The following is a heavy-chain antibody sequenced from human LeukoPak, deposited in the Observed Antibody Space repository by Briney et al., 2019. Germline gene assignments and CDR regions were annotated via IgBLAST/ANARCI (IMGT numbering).Heavy chain of an antibody. CDR2: IHHSGST. V-gene: IGHV4-34*01. Sequence: SETLSLTCAVYGGSFSGYYWSWIRQPPGKGLECIGEIHHSGSTNYNPSLKSRVTISVDTSKNQFSLKLSSVTAADTAVYYCARIKSAFWSGYYRNYYMDVWGKGTTVTVSS. D-gene: IGHD3-3*01. CDR3: ARIKSAFWSGYYRNYYMDV. CDR1: GGSFSGYY. J-gene: IGHJ6*03.